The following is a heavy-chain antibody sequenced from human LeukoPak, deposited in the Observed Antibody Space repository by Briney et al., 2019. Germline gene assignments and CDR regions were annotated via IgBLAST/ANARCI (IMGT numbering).Heavy chain of an antibody. D-gene: IGHD5-18*01. V-gene: IGHV1-8*01. J-gene: IGHJ4*02. CDR2: MNPNSGNT. Sequence: GASVKVSCKASGYTFTSYDINWVRQATGQGLEWMGWMNPNSGNTGYAQKFQGRVTMTRNTSISTAYMELSSLRSEDTAVYYCARGLGRTAVVTSGGVRLVYWGQRTLVTVS. CDR1: GYTFTSYD. CDR3: ARGLGRTAVVTSGGVRLVY.